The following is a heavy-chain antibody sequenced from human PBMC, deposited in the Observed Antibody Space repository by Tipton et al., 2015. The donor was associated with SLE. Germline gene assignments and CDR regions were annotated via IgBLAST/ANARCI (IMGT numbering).Heavy chain of an antibody. CDR1: GFTFSDYY. CDR3: ARGPYPAGVVVPAAESYFDY. D-gene: IGHD2-2*01. J-gene: IGHJ4*02. V-gene: IGHV3-11*04. Sequence: QLVQSGGGLVKPGGSLRLSCAASGFTFSDYYMSWIRQAPGKGLEWVSYISRSGSTIYYADSVKGRFTISRDNAKNPLYLQMNSLRAEDTAVYYCARGPYPAGVVVPAAESYFDYWGKGTLVTVSS. CDR2: ISRSGSTI.